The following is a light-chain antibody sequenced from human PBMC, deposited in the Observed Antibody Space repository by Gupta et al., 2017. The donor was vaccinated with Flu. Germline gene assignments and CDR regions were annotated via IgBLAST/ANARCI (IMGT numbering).Light chain of an antibody. Sequence: EMVLTHSPSTLSVSPGERATLSCRASQSLSSCLVWYQQIPGQAPRLVMYDTSNRAAGIPARFSGSGSGTEFTLTISSLEAEEFAVYYCQQRGIWPRTFGRGTKVEIK. CDR1: QSLSSC. V-gene: IGKV3-11*01. J-gene: IGKJ1*01. CDR3: QQRGIWPRT. CDR2: DTS.